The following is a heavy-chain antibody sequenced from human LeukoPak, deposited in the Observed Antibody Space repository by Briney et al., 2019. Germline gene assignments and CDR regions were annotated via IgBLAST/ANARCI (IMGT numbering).Heavy chain of an antibody. J-gene: IGHJ4*02. CDR2: IYYSGST. CDR1: GGSLNSYY. CDR3: ARVASAVYSDY. V-gene: IGHV4-59*01. Sequence: KASETLSLTCTVSGGSLNSYYWSWIRQPPGKGLEWIGYIYYSGSTNYNPSLKSRVTISVDTSKNHFSLNLTSVTAADTAVYYCARVASAVYSDYWGQGTLVTVSS.